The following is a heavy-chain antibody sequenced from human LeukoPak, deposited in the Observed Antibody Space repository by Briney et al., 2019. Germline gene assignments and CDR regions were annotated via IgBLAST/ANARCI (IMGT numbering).Heavy chain of an antibody. Sequence: ASVKVSCKASGYTFTSYGISWVRQAPGQGLEWMGWISAYNGNTNYAQKLQGRVTMTTDTSTSTAHMDLRSLRSDDTAVYYCARDSLVGVSNFFDNWGQGTLVTVSS. D-gene: IGHD1-26*01. J-gene: IGHJ4*02. V-gene: IGHV1-18*01. CDR1: GYTFTSYG. CDR3: ARDSLVGVSNFFDN. CDR2: ISAYNGNT.